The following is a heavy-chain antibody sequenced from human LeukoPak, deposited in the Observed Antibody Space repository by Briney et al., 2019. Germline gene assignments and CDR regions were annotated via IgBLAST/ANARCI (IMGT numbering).Heavy chain of an antibody. CDR1: GFTFSSYG. V-gene: IGHV3-33*01. Sequence: GGSLRLSCAASGFTFSSYGMHWVRQAPGKGLEWVAVIWYDGSNKYYADSVKGRFTISRDNSKNTLYLQMNSLRAEDTAVYYCARDTLWGIAGGDCPFDYWAREPWSPSPQ. D-gene: IGHD2-21*02. CDR2: IWYDGSNK. J-gene: IGHJ4*02. CDR3: ARDTLWGIAGGDCPFDY.